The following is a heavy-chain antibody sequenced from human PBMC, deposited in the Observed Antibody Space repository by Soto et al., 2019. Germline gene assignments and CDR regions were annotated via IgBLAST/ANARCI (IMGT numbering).Heavy chain of an antibody. Sequence: VQLVESGGGVVQPGRSLRLSCAASGFTFSSYGMHWVRQAPGKGLEWVAVISYDGSNKYYADSVKGRFTISRDNSKNTLYLQMNSLRAEDTAVYYCAKSPDYGDYDWGQGTLVTVSS. J-gene: IGHJ4*02. V-gene: IGHV3-30*18. CDR2: ISYDGSNK. CDR3: AKSPDYGDYD. CDR1: GFTFSSYG. D-gene: IGHD4-17*01.